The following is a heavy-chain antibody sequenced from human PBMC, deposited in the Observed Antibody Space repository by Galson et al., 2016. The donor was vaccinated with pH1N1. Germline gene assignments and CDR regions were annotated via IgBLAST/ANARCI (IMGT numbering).Heavy chain of an antibody. D-gene: IGHD2-8*01. CDR3: AIDLGVKQYFDP. CDR2: ISTYVGNT. Sequence: SVKVSCKASGYSFSSYGITWVRQAPGQGLEYMGWISTYVGNTNYAQTFQGRVTMTTDTSTSTAYMEVRSLRSDDTAVYYGAIDLGVKQYFDPWGQGTLVTVSS. CDR1: GYSFSSYG. V-gene: IGHV1-18*01. J-gene: IGHJ5*02.